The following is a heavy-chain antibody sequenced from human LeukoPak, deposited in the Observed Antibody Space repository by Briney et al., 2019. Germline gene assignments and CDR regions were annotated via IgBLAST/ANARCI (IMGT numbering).Heavy chain of an antibody. CDR2: ISNDGDNQ. V-gene: IGHV3-30*18. CDR3: AKYQGYCSDYVAA. D-gene: IGHD2-15*01. CDR1: GFTFSSYG. J-gene: IGHJ5*02. Sequence: PGGSLRLSCAASGFTFSSYGMYWVRQAPGKGLEWVAVISNDGDNQYYADSVKGRFTISRDDSKNTLFLQMNSLRPGDTAMYYCAKYQGYCSDYVAAWGQGALVTVSS.